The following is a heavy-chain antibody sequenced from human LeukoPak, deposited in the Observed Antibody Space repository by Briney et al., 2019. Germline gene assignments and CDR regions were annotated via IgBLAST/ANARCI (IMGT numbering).Heavy chain of an antibody. CDR3: AKDLRDSTGGYYFDY. Sequence: PGGSLRLSCAASGFTFSSYAMSWVRQAPGKGLEWVSSISDSCGSTYYADSVKVRFTISRDNSKNTLYLQMNSLRAEDTAVYYCAKDLRDSTGGYYFDYWGQGTLVTVSS. CDR2: ISDSCGST. V-gene: IGHV3-23*01. CDR1: GFTFSSYA. J-gene: IGHJ4*02. D-gene: IGHD2-2*01.